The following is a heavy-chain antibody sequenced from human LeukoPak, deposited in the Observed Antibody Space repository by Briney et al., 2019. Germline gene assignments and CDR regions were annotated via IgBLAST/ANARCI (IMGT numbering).Heavy chain of an antibody. CDR2: IYTSGST. Sequence: SETLSLTCTVSGGSINSYYWSWIRQPAGKGLEWIGRIYTSGSTNYNPSLKSRVTMSVDTFKNQFSLKLSSVTAADTAVYYCARARNGFLEWLFDYWGQGILVTVSS. CDR1: GGSINSYY. D-gene: IGHD3-3*01. J-gene: IGHJ4*02. CDR3: ARARNGFLEWLFDY. V-gene: IGHV4-4*07.